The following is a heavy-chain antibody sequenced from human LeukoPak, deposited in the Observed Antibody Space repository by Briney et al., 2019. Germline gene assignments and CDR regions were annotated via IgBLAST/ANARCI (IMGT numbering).Heavy chain of an antibody. Sequence: PGGSLRLSCAASGFTVSSNYMSWVRQAPGKGLEWVSVIYSGGSTYYADSVKGRFTISRDNSKNTLYLQMNSLSAADTAVYYCARVSVGAAGELYFQHWGQGNLVTVSS. D-gene: IGHD6-13*01. V-gene: IGHV3-53*01. CDR3: ARVSVGAAGELYFQH. CDR2: IYSGGST. CDR1: GFTVSSNY. J-gene: IGHJ1*01.